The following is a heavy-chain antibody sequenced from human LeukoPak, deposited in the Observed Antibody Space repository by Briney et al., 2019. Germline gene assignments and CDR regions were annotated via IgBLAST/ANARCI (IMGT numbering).Heavy chain of an antibody. CDR3: ARHLSGVTGYTYGRGIDY. V-gene: IGHV3-7*01. Sequence: PGGSLRLSCAASGFTFSSYWMSWVRQAPGKGLEWMANIKKDGSEKYYVDSVKGRFTISRDNAKTSLYLQINSLRAEDTAVYYCARHLSGVTGYTYGRGIDYWGQGTLVTVSS. J-gene: IGHJ4*02. CDR1: GFTFSSYW. D-gene: IGHD5-18*01. CDR2: IKKDGSEK.